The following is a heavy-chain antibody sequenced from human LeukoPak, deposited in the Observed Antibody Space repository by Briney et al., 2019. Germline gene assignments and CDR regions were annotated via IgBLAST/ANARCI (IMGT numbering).Heavy chain of an antibody. J-gene: IGHJ4*02. CDR2: ISPDSGYI. V-gene: IGHV3-21*01. CDR3: APFSAVTHYYFDY. CDR1: GFTFSSHS. D-gene: IGHD6-13*01. Sequence: GGSLRLSCAASGFTFSSHSLMWVRQAPGKGLEWVSSISPDSGYIYYADSVKGRFTISRDNAENSLFLQMNSLGAEDTAVYYCAPFSAVTHYYFDYWGPGTLVTVSS.